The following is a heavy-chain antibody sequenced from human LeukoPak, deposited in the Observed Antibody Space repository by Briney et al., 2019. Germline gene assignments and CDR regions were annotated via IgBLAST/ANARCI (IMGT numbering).Heavy chain of an antibody. CDR2: IYYSGST. D-gene: IGHD3-22*01. V-gene: IGHV4-59*01. CDR3: ARGALLGSGYPDIDY. J-gene: IGHJ4*02. CDR1: GGSISSYY. Sequence: SETLSLTCTVSGGSISSYYWSWIRPPPGKGLEGIGYIYYSGSTNDNPSLKSRVTISVDASKNQFSLKLSSVTAADTAVYYCARGALLGSGYPDIDYWGQGTLVTVSS.